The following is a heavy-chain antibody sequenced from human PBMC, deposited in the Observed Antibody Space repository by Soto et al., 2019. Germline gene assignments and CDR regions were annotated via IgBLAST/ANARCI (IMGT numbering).Heavy chain of an antibody. Sequence: GASVKVSCKSSGYSFNSYYMHWVRQAPGQGPEWMGVINPSGASTSYAQKFQGRVTMTRDTSTSTVYMELRSLRPDDTAVYYCARDLVVPAAPDAFDIWGKGTMVTVSS. CDR2: INPSGAST. CDR1: GYSFNSYY. V-gene: IGHV1-46*02. CDR3: ARDLVVPAAPDAFDI. J-gene: IGHJ3*02. D-gene: IGHD2-2*01.